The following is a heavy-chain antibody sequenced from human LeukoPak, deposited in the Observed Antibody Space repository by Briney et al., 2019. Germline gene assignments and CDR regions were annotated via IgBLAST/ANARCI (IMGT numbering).Heavy chain of an antibody. V-gene: IGHV3-30-3*01. D-gene: IGHD4-17*01. J-gene: IGHJ4*02. CDR1: GFTFSSYA. CDR2: ISYDGSNK. Sequence: PGGSLRLSCAASGFTFSSYAMHWVRQAPGKGLEWVAGISYDGSNKYYADSVKGRFTISRDNSKNTLYLQMNSLRAEDTAVYYCARAGGDGDYFDYWGQGTLVTVSS. CDR3: ARAGGDGDYFDY.